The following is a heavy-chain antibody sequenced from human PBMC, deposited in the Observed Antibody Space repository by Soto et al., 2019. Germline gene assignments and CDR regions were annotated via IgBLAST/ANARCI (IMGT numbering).Heavy chain of an antibody. CDR1: GGSISNGNYY. Sequence: PSETLSLTCTVSGGSISNGNYYWGWIRQPPGKGLEWIGSINYSGKTFYSPSLRSRITISVDTSKNQFSLKLSSVTAADTALYYGARVSPFLDYWGRGILVTVPS. J-gene: IGHJ4*02. CDR3: ARVSPFLDY. V-gene: IGHV4-39*02. CDR2: INYSGKT.